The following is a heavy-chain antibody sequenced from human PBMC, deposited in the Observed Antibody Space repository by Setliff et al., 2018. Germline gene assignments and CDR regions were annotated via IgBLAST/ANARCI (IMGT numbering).Heavy chain of an antibody. CDR1: GFTFSNYY. J-gene: IGHJ4*02. D-gene: IGHD7-27*01. CDR3: IDGRNRAWGVY. V-gene: IGHV3-11*04. Sequence: GGSLRLSCAASGFTFSNYYMTWIRQAPGKGLEWISYIHDSGNPTYYADSVKGRFTISRDNAKNSLYLQMDSLRVEDTAVYYCIDGRNRAWGVYWGQGTLVTVSS. CDR2: IHDSGNPT.